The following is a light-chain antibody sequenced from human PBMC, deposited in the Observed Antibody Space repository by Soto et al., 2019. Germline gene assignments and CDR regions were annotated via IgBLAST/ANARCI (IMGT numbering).Light chain of an antibody. V-gene: IGKV3-11*01. CDR2: DIS. CDR3: QQRRSWPRT. Sequence: EIVLTQSPATLSLSPGERATLSCRASQTVDSYLAWYPQKPVQAPLLLLHDISERATGIPARFSGSGSGTDFNLTISSLEPEDFAVYDCQQRRSWPRTFGNGTKVEIK. CDR1: QTVDSY. J-gene: IGKJ1*01.